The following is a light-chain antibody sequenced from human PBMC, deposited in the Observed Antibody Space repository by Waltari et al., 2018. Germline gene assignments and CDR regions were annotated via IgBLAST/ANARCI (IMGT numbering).Light chain of an antibody. Sequence: EVVLTQSPATLSLSPGERATLSCRASQSVSSYLAWYQQKPGQAPRLLIYDASDRATGVPARFSGSGSGTDFTLTISSPEPEDFAVYYCQQRTDRPPVTFGQGTRVEMK. V-gene: IGKV3-11*01. CDR1: QSVSSY. CDR3: QQRTDRPPVT. CDR2: DAS. J-gene: IGKJ1*01.